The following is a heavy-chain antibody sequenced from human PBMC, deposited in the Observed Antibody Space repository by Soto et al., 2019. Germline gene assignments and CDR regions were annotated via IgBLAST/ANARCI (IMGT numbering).Heavy chain of an antibody. J-gene: IGHJ6*02. CDR1: GYTFTSYA. CDR2: INAGNGNT. V-gene: IGHV1-3*01. D-gene: IGHD6-19*01. CDR3: ARDPLLYSSGWATRNYYYYGMDV. Sequence: ASVKVSCKASGYTFTSYAMHWVRQAPGQRLEWMGWINAGNGNTKYSQKFQGRATITRDTSASTAYMELSSLRSEDTAVYYCARDPLLYSSGWATRNYYYYGMDVWGQGTTVTVSS.